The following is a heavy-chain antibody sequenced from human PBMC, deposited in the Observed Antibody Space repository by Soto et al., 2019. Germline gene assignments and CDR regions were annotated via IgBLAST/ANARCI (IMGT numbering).Heavy chain of an antibody. D-gene: IGHD3-3*01. CDR1: GFTFSTYA. V-gene: IGHV3-30-3*01. J-gene: IGHJ6*02. Sequence: QVQLVESGGGVVQPGRSLRLSCAASGFTFSTYAMHWVRQAPGKGLEWVAVVSYDGSNKYYADSVKGRFTISRDNSKNTLYLQMDSLRAEDTAVYYCARNVPIYDFWSGYNVVDYYFGMDVWGQGTTVTVSS. CDR3: ARNVPIYDFWSGYNVVDYYFGMDV. CDR2: VSYDGSNK.